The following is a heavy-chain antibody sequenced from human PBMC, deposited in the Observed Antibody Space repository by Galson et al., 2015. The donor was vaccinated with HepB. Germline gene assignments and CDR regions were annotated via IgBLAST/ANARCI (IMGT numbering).Heavy chain of an antibody. CDR1: GYTFTSYA. J-gene: IGHJ4*02. Sequence: QSGAEVKKPGASVKVSCKASGYTFTSYAMHWVRQAPGQRLEWMGWINAGNGNTKYSQKFQGRVTITRDTSASTAYMELSSLRSEDTAVYYCARAGFAVRGTGGWIDYWGQGTLVTVSS. V-gene: IGHV1-3*01. D-gene: IGHD3-10*01. CDR2: INAGNGNT. CDR3: ARAGFAVRGTGGWIDY.